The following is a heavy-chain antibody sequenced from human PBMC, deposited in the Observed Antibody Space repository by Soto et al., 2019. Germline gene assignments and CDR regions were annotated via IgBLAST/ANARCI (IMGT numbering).Heavy chain of an antibody. CDR1: GESISSSSYY. V-gene: IGHV4-39*01. D-gene: IGHD2-21*02. CDR3: ARQRTTVVTQAYFDH. CDR2: IYYSGRT. J-gene: IGHJ4*02. Sequence: SETLSLTCIVSGESISSSSYYWGWIRQPPGKGLERIGSIYYSGRTYYNPSFKSRVTISIDTSKNQFSLKLSSVTATDTAVYYCARQRTTVVTQAYFDHWGQGALVTVSS.